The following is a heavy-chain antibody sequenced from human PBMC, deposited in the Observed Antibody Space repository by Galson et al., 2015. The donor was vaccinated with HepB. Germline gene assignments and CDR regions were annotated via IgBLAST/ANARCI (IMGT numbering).Heavy chain of an antibody. J-gene: IGHJ3*02. CDR2: MNPDSGGT. CDR1: GYTFTGYY. D-gene: IGHD5-24*01. CDR3: ARVTPPEMATRYAFDI. V-gene: IGHV1-2*06. Sequence: SVKVSCKASGYTFTGYYIHWVRQAPGQGLEWMGRMNPDSGGTNYAQKFQGRVTMIRDTSISTAYMELTRLTSDDTAVYYCARVTPPEMATRYAFDIWGQGTMVTVSS.